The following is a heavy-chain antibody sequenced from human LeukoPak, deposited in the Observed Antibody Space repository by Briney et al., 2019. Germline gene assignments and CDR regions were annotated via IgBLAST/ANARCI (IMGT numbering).Heavy chain of an antibody. CDR2: IRYDGSNK. D-gene: IGHD3-3*01. V-gene: IGHV3-30*02. CDR1: GFTFSSYG. CDR3: AKSGRFLEWLSPPGREYNWFDP. Sequence: GGSLRLSCAASGFTFSSYGMHWVRQAPGKGLEWVAFIRYDGSNKYYADSVKGRFTISRDNSKNTLYLQMNSLRAEDTAVYYCAKSGRFLEWLSPPGREYNWFDPWGQGTLVTVSS. J-gene: IGHJ5*02.